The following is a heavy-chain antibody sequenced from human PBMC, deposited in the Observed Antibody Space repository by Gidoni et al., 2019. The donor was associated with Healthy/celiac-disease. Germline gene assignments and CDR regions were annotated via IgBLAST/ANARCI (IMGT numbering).Heavy chain of an antibody. CDR3: AKASMATITLDAFDI. CDR2: ISGSGGST. CDR1: GFTFSSYA. D-gene: IGHD5-12*01. V-gene: IGHV3-23*01. Sequence: EVQLLESGGGLVQPGGSLSRSCAPSGFTFSSYAMGWVRQAPGKGLEWVSAISGSGGSTYYADSVKGRFTISRDNSKNTLYLQMNSLRAEDTAVYYCAKASMATITLDAFDIWGQGTMVTVSS. J-gene: IGHJ3*02.